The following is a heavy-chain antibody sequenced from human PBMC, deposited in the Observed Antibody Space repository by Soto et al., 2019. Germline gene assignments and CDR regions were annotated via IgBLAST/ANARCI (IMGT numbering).Heavy chain of an antibody. Sequence: GSLRLSCVASGFTFRNYGMNWVRQAPGKGLEWVSYIGIGSSTKYYADSVKGRFTISRDNAKNSLYLQMNSLRAEDTAVYYCARDQLYYNDISGRPLNAFDVWGQGTMVTVS. CDR2: IGIGSSTK. V-gene: IGHV3-48*01. CDR3: ARDQLYYNDISGRPLNAFDV. J-gene: IGHJ3*01. CDR1: GFTFRNYG. D-gene: IGHD3-22*01.